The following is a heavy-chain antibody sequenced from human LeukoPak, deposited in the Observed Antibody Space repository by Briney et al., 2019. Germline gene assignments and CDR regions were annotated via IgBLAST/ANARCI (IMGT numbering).Heavy chain of an antibody. Sequence: GESLKISCKGSGYSFTSYWISWVRQMPGKGLEWMGIIYPGDSDTRYSPSFQGQVTISVDKSISTAYLQWSSLKASDTAMYYCVLRGYCSSTSCAAPLDYWGQGTLVTVSS. D-gene: IGHD2-2*01. CDR1: GYSFTSYW. J-gene: IGHJ4*02. CDR2: IYPGDSDT. V-gene: IGHV5-51*01. CDR3: VLRGYCSSTSCAAPLDY.